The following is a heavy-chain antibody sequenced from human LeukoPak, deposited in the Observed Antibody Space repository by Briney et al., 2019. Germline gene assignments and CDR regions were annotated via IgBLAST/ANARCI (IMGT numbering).Heavy chain of an antibody. D-gene: IGHD6-6*01. CDR3: AREGGSSSGHEDYYYGMDV. CDR2: IYYSGRT. V-gene: IGHV4-61*01. J-gene: IGHJ6*02. CDR1: GGSINSRSHY. Sequence: SETLSLTCTVSGGSINSRSHYWSWIRQPPGKGLEWIGYIYYSGRTNYNPSLKSRVTISIDTSKNQFSLKLRSVTAADTAVYYCAREGGSSSGHEDYYYGMDVWGQGTTVTVSS.